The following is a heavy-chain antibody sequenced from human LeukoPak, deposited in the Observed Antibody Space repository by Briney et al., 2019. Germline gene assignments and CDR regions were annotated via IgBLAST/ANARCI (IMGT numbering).Heavy chain of an antibody. Sequence: GESLKISCKGSGYSFTSYWIGWVRQMPGKGLEWMGIIYPGDPDTRYSPSFQGQVTISADKSISTAYLQWSSLKASDTAMYYCATQKWQLVRYYYYYMDVWGKGTTVTVSS. CDR3: ATQKWQLVRYYYYYMDV. CDR2: IYPGDPDT. J-gene: IGHJ6*03. CDR1: GYSFTSYW. V-gene: IGHV5-51*01. D-gene: IGHD6-13*01.